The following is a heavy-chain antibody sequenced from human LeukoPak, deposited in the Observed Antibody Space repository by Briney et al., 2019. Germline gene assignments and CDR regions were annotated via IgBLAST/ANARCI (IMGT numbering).Heavy chain of an antibody. V-gene: IGHV4-34*01. D-gene: IGHD4-17*01. CDR1: GGSFSGYY. CDR3: ARAYYGDYAFDY. J-gene: IGHJ4*02. CDR2: INHSGST. Sequence: SETLSLTCAVYGGSFSGYYWSWIRQPPGKGLEWIGEINHSGSTDYNPSLKSRVTISVDTSKNQFSLKLSSVTAADTAVYYCARAYYGDYAFDYWGQAALVTVSA.